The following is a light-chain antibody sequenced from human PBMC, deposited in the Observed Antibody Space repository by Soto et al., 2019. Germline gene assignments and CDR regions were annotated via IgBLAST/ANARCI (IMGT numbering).Light chain of an antibody. J-gene: IGKJ2*01. V-gene: IGKV4-1*01. Sequence: DTVMTQSPDSLAVSLGERATINCKSSQTLLNSSNNKNYLAWYQQKPRQPPKLLIYWASTRESGVPDRFSGSGSGTDFTLTINSLQAEDVAVYYCQQYFSAPFTFGQGTKLEIK. CDR3: QQYFSAPFT. CDR1: QTLLNSSNNKNY. CDR2: WAS.